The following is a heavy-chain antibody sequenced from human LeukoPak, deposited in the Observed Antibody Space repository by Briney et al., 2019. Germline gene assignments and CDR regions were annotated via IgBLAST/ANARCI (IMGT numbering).Heavy chain of an antibody. CDR1: GSTFSNYG. CDR2: INLNGDET. CDR3: ERDPSEYEYNRGWYRDF. Sequence: GGSLRLACEASGSTFSNYGMAWFRQAPGKGLEWVSTINLNGDETHYADSVKGRFTISRDNSKSTLALRMSSLRVEDTAVYYCERDPSEYEYNRGWYRDFWGQGSQVIVSS. D-gene: IGHD6-19*01. J-gene: IGHJ4*02. V-gene: IGHV3-23*01.